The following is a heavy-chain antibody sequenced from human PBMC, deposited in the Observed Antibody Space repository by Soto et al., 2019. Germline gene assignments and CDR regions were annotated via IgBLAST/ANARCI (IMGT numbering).Heavy chain of an antibody. V-gene: IGHV3-23*01. Sequence: HPGGSLRLSCVASGFTLSNYAMSWIRQAPGKGLEWVSSISLSGDSASYADSVKGRFTISRDNSKNTLFLQMNSLRADDTAIYYCANAFTLSWLQSWGRGTLVTVSS. J-gene: IGHJ5*02. CDR3: ANAFTLSWLQS. CDR1: GFTLSNYA. D-gene: IGHD5-12*01. CDR2: ISLSGDSA.